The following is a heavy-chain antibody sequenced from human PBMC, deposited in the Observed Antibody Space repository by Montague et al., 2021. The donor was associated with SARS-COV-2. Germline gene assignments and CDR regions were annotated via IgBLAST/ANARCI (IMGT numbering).Heavy chain of an antibody. D-gene: IGHD3-3*01. J-gene: IGHJ4*02. CDR2: FDPEDGET. Sequence: SVKVSCKVSGYTLTELSMHWVRQAPGKGLEWMGGFDPEDGETIYAQKFQGRVTMTEDTSTDTAYMELSGLRSEDTAVYYCVSGSAIFGVVIMSRGNGGYYFDYWGQGTLVTVSS. V-gene: IGHV1-24*01. CDR3: VSGSAIFGVVIMSRGNGGYYFDY. CDR1: GYTLTELS.